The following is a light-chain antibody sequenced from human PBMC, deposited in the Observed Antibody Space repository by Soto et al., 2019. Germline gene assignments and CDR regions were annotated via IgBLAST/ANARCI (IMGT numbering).Light chain of an antibody. Sequence: DIEMTQSPSSLSASVGDRVTITCRASLVIIDYLAWYQQKPGNVPKLLIYAASTLQTGVPSRFSGSGSRTDFTLTISNLQPEDVATYYCQKYNSAPLTFGGGTKVEIK. CDR2: AAS. CDR1: LVIIDY. V-gene: IGKV1-27*01. J-gene: IGKJ4*01. CDR3: QKYNSAPLT.